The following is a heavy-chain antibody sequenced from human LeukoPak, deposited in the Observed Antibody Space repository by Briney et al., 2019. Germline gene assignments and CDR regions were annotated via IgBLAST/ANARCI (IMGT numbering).Heavy chain of an antibody. Sequence: SETLSLTCTVSGDSINNYFWSWIRQPPGKRLEWNGYIYYSGSTNFNPSLKTRVTISVDTSKNQFSLELTSVTAADTAVYYCARTLRGYSYGPFDYWGQGTLVTVSS. CDR3: ARTLRGYSYGPFDY. CDR2: IYYSGST. V-gene: IGHV4-59*01. J-gene: IGHJ4*02. CDR1: GDSINNYF. D-gene: IGHD5-18*01.